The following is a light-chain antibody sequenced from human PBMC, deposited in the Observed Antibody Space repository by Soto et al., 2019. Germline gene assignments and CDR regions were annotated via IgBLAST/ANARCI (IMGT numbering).Light chain of an antibody. J-gene: IGLJ1*01. CDR3: YSYAGSNTYV. Sequence: QSALTQPASVSGSPGQSITISCTGTSGDIGAYNYVCWYQQQSGKAPKLLIFEVNKRPSGISTRFSGSKSGGTASLTISGLQADDEGDYYCYSYAGSNTYVFGTGTKVTVL. CDR1: SGDIGAYNY. V-gene: IGLV2-23*02. CDR2: EVN.